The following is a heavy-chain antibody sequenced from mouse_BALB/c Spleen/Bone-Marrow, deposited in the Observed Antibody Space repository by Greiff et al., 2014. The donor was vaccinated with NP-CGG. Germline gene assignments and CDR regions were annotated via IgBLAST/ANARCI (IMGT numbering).Heavy chain of an antibody. Sequence: VQLVESGAKLVRPGVSVKISCKGSGYTFTDHAIHWVKRSHAKSLEWIGVISGYYGDAIYNQKFKGKATMTVDKSSSTAYMELARLTSEDSAIYYGARSGKVRNAMDYWGQGTSVTVSS. V-gene: IGHV1S137*01. CDR3: ARSGKVRNAMDY. D-gene: IGHD2-14*01. CDR1: GYTFTDHA. J-gene: IGHJ4*01. CDR2: ISGYYGDA.